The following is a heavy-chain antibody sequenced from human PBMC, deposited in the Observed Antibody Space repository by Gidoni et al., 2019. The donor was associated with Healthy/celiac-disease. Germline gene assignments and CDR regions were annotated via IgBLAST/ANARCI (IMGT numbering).Heavy chain of an antibody. CDR3: ASYDLIGYGSGGSCRRGGFDY. V-gene: IGHV4-30-4*01. CDR1: GGYISSGDYY. D-gene: IGHD2-15*01. Sequence: QVQLQESGPGLVKPSQTLSLTCTVSGGYISSGDYYRSWIRQPPGKGLEWIGYIYYSGSTYYNPSLKSRVTISVDTSKNQFSLKLSSVTAADTAVYYCASYDLIGYGSGGSCRRGGFDYWGQGTLVTVSS. J-gene: IGHJ4*02. CDR2: IYYSGST.